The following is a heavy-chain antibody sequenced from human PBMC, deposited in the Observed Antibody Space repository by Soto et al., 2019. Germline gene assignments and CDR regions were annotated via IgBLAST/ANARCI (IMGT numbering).Heavy chain of an antibody. Sequence: QVQLQESGPGLVKPSGTLSLTCAVSGGSISSSNWWSWVRQPPGKGLEWIGEIYHSGSTNYNPSLKSXXTXSXXKSKNQFSLKLSSVTAADTAVYYCARQKNPAWFDPWGQGTLVTVSS. J-gene: IGHJ5*02. CDR1: GGSISSSNW. V-gene: IGHV4-4*02. CDR2: IYHSGST. CDR3: ARQKNPAWFDP.